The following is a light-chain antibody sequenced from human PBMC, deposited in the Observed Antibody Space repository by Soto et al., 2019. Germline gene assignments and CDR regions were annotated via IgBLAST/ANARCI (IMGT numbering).Light chain of an antibody. CDR2: DAS. CDR3: QQRSNWPSFT. J-gene: IGKJ3*01. Sequence: EIVLTQSPATLSLSPGERATLSCRASQSVSNSLAWYQQKPGQAPRLLIYDASNRATGIPARFSGGGSGTDFTLTISSLEPEDFAVYYCQQRSNWPSFTFGPGTKVDIK. CDR1: QSVSNS. V-gene: IGKV3-11*01.